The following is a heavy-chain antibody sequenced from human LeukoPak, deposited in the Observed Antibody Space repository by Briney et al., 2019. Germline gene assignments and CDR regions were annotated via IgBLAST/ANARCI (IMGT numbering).Heavy chain of an antibody. CDR2: VSRFGGTT. V-gene: IGHV3-23*01. CDR1: GFTFDSYA. CDR3: VKHVGSRWSNNRFDR. D-gene: IGHD6-13*01. J-gene: IGHJ5*02. Sequence: GESLRLSCAASGFTFDSYAMSWVRQAPGKGLEWVSAVSRFGGTTYYADSAKGRFTISRDNSNNTVYLQMNSLRVGDTALYYCVKHVGSRWSNNRFDRWGQGTLVTVS.